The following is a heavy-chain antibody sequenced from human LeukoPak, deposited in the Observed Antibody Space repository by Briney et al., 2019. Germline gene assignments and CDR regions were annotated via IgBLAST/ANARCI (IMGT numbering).Heavy chain of an antibody. Sequence: GASVKVSCKASGGTFSSYAISWVRQAPGQGLEWMGGIIPIFGTANYAQKFQGRVTITTDESTSTAYMELSSLRSEDTAVYYCARDRGQSSSWTRFDYWGQGTLVTVSS. CDR3: ARDRGQSSSWTRFDY. CDR2: IIPIFGTA. CDR1: GGTFSSYA. D-gene: IGHD6-13*01. V-gene: IGHV1-69*05. J-gene: IGHJ4*02.